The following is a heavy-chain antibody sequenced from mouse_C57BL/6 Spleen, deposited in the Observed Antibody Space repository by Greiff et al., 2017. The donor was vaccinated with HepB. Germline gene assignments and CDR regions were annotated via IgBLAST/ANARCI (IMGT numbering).Heavy chain of an antibody. Sequence: EVKLVESGGGLVQPGGSMKLSCVASGFTFSNYWMNWVRQSPEKGLEWVAQIRLKSDNYATHYAESVKGRFTISRYDSKSSVYLKMNNLRAEDTGIYYCTDSPFAYWGQGTLVTVSA. V-gene: IGHV6-3*01. CDR1: GFTFSNYW. CDR3: TDSPFAY. D-gene: IGHD2-4*01. CDR2: IRLKSDNYAT. J-gene: IGHJ3*01.